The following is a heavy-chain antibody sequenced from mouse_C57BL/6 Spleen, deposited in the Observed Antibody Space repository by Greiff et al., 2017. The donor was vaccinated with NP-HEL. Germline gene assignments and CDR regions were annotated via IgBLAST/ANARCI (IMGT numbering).Heavy chain of an antibody. CDR2: IYPRSGNT. CDR1: GYTFTSYG. Sequence: QVQLKQSGAELARPGASVKLSCKASGYTFTSYGLSWVKQRTGQGLEWIGEIYPRSGNTYYNEKFKGKATLTADKSSSTAYMELRSLTSEDSAVYFCARGDYDGYWYFDVWGTGTTVTVSS. CDR3: ARGDYDGYWYFDV. J-gene: IGHJ1*03. V-gene: IGHV1-81*01. D-gene: IGHD2-4*01.